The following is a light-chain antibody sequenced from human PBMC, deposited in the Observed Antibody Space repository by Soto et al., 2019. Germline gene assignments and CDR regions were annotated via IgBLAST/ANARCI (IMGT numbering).Light chain of an antibody. CDR1: SSDVGRYKS. CDR3: GSYSSSTTLMV. Sequence: QSVLTQPASVSGSPGQSITISCTGTSSDVGRYKSVSWYQQHPGKAPRLMIYAVTYRPSGVSNRFSGSKSGNTASLTISGLQAEDEAVYYCGSYSSSTTLMVFGGGTKLTVL. J-gene: IGLJ3*02. CDR2: AVT. V-gene: IGLV2-14*01.